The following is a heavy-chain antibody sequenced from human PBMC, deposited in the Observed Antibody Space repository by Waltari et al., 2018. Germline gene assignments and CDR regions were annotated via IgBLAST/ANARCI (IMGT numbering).Heavy chain of an antibody. Sequence: QVQLVQSGAEVKKPGSSVKVSCKASGGTFSSYAISWVRQAPGQGLEWMGGFDPEDGETIYAQKFQGRVTMTEDTSTDTAYMELSSLRSEDTAVYYCATLYGDYGFDYWGQGTLVTVSS. CDR1: GGTFSSYA. J-gene: IGHJ4*02. CDR2: FDPEDGET. V-gene: IGHV1-24*01. D-gene: IGHD4-17*01. CDR3: ATLYGDYGFDY.